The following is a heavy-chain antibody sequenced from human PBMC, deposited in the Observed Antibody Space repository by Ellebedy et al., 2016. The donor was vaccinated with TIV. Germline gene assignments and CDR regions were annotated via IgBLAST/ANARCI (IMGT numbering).Heavy chain of an antibody. D-gene: IGHD3-16*02. CDR1: GFAFGHYW. CDR3: ARDSGSYPFDY. Sequence: GESLKISCAASGFAFGHYWMHWVRQAPGKGLVWVSRLSSDHKVAGYADSVKGRFTISRDNARNTLYLQMDSLRDEDTAVYYCARDSGSYPFDYWGQGTLVTVSS. J-gene: IGHJ4*02. V-gene: IGHV3-74*01. CDR2: LSSDHKVA.